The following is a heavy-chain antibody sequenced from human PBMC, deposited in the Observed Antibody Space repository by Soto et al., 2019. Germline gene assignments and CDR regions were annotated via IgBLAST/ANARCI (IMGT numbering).Heavy chain of an antibody. CDR2: ISYDGSNK. V-gene: IGHV3-30*18. D-gene: IGHD2-8*02. CDR3: AKMAGGYTYYFDY. Sequence: PGGSLRLSYAASGFTFSSYGMHWVRQAPGKGLEWVAVISYDGSNKYYADSVKGRFTISRDNSKNTLYLQMNSLRAEDTAVYYCAKMAGGYTYYFDYWGQGTLVTVSS. CDR1: GFTFSSYG. J-gene: IGHJ4*02.